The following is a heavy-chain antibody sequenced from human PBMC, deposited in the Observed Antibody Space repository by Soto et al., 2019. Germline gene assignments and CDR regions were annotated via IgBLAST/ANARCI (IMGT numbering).Heavy chain of an antibody. Sequence: PVKVSCKASGGTFSSYSICWARQAPGQGLEWMGGIIPIFGTANYAQKFQGRVTITADESTSTAYMELSSLRSEDTAVYYCARGLGYGGSYGMDVWGQGTTVTVSS. CDR3: ARGLGYGGSYGMDV. D-gene: IGHD5-18*01. CDR1: GGTFSSYS. CDR2: IIPIFGTA. V-gene: IGHV1-69*13. J-gene: IGHJ6*02.